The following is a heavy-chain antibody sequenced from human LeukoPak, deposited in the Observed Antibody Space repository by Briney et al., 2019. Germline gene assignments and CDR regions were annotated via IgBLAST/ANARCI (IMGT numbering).Heavy chain of an antibody. CDR1: GFTVSRYY. D-gene: IGHD6-19*01. CDR2: IYSGDNT. J-gene: IGHJ3*02. V-gene: IGHV3-66*01. Sequence: PGGSLRLSCAVSGFTVSRYYMSWVRQAPRKGLEWVSIIYSGDNTYYADSVKGRFTISRDNSKNTLFLQMNSLRAEDTAVYYCASPSSGQSFDIWGQGTMVTVSS. CDR3: ASPSSGQSFDI.